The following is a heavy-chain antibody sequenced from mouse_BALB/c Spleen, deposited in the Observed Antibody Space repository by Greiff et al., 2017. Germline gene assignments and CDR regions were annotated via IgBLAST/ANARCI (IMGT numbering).Heavy chain of an antibody. CDR1: GYTFTSYW. D-gene: IGHD2-14*01. CDR3: TRSRGVRRDYAMDY. Sequence: QVQLQQPGAELVKPGASVKMSCKASGYTFTSYWMHWVKQRPGQGLEWIGVIDPSDSYTSYNQKFKGKATLTVDTSSSTAYMQLSSLTSEDSAVYYCTRSRGVRRDYAMDYWGQGTSVTVSS. CDR2: IDPSDSYT. J-gene: IGHJ4*01. V-gene: IGHV1S127*01.